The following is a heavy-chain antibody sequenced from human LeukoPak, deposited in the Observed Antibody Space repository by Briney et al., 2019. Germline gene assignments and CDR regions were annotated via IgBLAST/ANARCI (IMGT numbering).Heavy chain of an antibody. J-gene: IGHJ4*02. CDR3: AKSGRTGITAADLDY. V-gene: IGHV3-23*01. D-gene: IGHD6-13*01. CDR1: GFTFSSYA. Sequence: GGSLRLSCAASGFTFSSYAMNWVRQAPGKGLEWVSVISGSDGSTYYTDSVKGRFTISRDNSKNTLYLQMSSLRAEDTAVYYCAKSGRTGITAADLDYWGQGTLVTVSS. CDR2: ISGSDGST.